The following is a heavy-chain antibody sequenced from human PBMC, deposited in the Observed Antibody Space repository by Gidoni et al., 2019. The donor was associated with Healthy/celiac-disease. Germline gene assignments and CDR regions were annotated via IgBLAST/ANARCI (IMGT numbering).Heavy chain of an antibody. V-gene: IGHV3-9*01. D-gene: IGHD6-13*01. CDR1: GFTFDDYA. CDR2: ISWNSGSI. J-gene: IGHJ4*02. Sequence: GFTFDDYAMHWVRQAPGKGLEWVSGISWNSGSIGYADSVKGRFTISRDNAKNSLYLQMNSLRAEDTALYYCAKEGYSSSWYGPPLDYWGQGTLVTVSS. CDR3: AKEGYSSSWYGPPLDY.